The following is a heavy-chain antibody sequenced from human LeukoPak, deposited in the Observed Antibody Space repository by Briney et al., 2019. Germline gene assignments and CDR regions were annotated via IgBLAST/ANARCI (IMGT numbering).Heavy chain of an antibody. Sequence: SEALSLTCTVSGGSISSYYWSWIRQPAGKGLEWIGRIYTSGSTNYNPSLKSRVTMSVDTSKNQFSLKLSSVTAADTAVYYCAAASTVVTTFDYWGQGTLVTVSS. CDR3: AAASTVVTTFDY. CDR1: GGSISSYY. J-gene: IGHJ4*02. D-gene: IGHD4-23*01. CDR2: IYTSGST. V-gene: IGHV4-4*07.